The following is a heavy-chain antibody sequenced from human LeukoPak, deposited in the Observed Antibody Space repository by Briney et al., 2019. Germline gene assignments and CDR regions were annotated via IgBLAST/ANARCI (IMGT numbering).Heavy chain of an antibody. J-gene: IGHJ5*02. V-gene: IGHV1-18*01. CDR1: GYTFTSYG. Sequence: ASVKVSCKASGYTFTSYGISWVRQAPGQGLEWMRWISAYNGNTNYAQKLQGRVTMTTDTSTSTAYMELRSLRSDDTAVYYCARRGSGSSWYENWFDPWGQGTLVTVSS. D-gene: IGHD6-13*01. CDR3: ARRGSGSSWYENWFDP. CDR2: ISAYNGNT.